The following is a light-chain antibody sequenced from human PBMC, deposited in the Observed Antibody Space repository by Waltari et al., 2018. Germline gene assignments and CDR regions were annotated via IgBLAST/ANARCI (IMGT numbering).Light chain of an antibody. CDR1: QSVLYSSNNKNY. Sequence: DIVMTQSPDSLAVSLGERATINCKSSQSVLYSSNNKNYLAWYQQKPGQPPKLLIYWASTRYSGVPDRFSGSGSGTDFTLTIISLQAEDVAVYYCQQYYSTPYTFGQGTKLEIK. V-gene: IGKV4-1*01. J-gene: IGKJ2*01. CDR3: QQYYSTPYT. CDR2: WAS.